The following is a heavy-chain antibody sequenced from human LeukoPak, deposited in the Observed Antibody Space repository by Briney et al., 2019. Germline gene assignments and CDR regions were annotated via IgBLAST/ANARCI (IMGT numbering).Heavy chain of an antibody. CDR3: ASLAARPYYFDY. J-gene: IGHJ4*02. CDR1: GFTFSSYG. Sequence: SGGSLRLSCAASGFTFSSYGMPWVRQAPGKGLEWVAVISYDGSNKYYAGSVKGRFTISRDNSKNTLYLQMNSLRAEDTAVYYCASLAARPYYFDYWGQGTLVTVSS. V-gene: IGHV3-30*03. D-gene: IGHD6-6*01. CDR2: ISYDGSNK.